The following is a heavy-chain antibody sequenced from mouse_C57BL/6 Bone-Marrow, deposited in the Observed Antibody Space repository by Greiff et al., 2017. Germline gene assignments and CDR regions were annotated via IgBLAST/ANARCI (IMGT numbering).Heavy chain of an antibody. J-gene: IGHJ3*01. CDR2: IWGGGST. Sequence: QVQLQQSGPGLVQPSQSLSITCTVSGFSLTSYGVHWVRQPPGKGLEWLGVIWGGGSTDYNAAFISRLSISKDNSKSQVFLKMNSLQADDTAIYYCAKEDYDYDSWFAYWGQGTLVTVSA. D-gene: IGHD2-4*01. CDR1: GFSLTSYG. V-gene: IGHV2-4*01. CDR3: AKEDYDYDSWFAY.